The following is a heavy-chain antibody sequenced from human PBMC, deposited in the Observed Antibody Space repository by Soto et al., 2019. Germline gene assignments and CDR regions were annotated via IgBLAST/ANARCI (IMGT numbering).Heavy chain of an antibody. J-gene: IGHJ4*02. V-gene: IGHV1-18*01. D-gene: IGHD1-1*01. CDR2: ISAHNSNT. Sequence: QVHLVQSGAEVKKPGASVKVSCKGSGYGFTTYGITWVRQAPGQGLEWMAWISAHNSNTNYAQKLQGRVTVTRDTSTSTAYMEMRRLRSDDTAGYYCARGRYGDYWGQGALVTVS. CDR1: GYGFTTYG. CDR3: ARGRYGDY.